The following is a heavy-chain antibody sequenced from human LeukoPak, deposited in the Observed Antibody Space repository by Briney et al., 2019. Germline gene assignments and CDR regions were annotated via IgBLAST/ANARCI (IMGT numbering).Heavy chain of an antibody. CDR2: INSDGSST. D-gene: IGHD6-13*01. CDR1: GFTFSSYW. CDR3: ARDRGQQLVLGLFDY. V-gene: IGHV3-74*01. J-gene: IGHJ4*02. Sequence: QPGGSLRLSCAASGFTFSSYWMHWVRQAPGNGLVWVSRINSDGSSTSYADSVKGRFTISRDNAKNTLYLQMNSLRAEDTAVYYCARDRGQQLVLGLFDYWGQGTLVTVSS.